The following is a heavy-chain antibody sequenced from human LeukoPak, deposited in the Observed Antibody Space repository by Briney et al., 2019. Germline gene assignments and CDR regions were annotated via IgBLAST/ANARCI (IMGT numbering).Heavy chain of an antibody. CDR2: MNPNSGNT. D-gene: IGHD3-22*01. J-gene: IGHJ4*02. Sequence: GASVKVSCKASGYTFTSYDINWVRQATGQGLEWMGWMNPNSGNTGYAQKFQGRVTMTRNTSISTAYMELSSLRSEDTAVYYCARGPAYYYDSSGYYYEDYWGQGTLVTVSP. CDR3: ARGPAYYYDSSGYYYEDY. V-gene: IGHV1-8*01. CDR1: GYTFTSYD.